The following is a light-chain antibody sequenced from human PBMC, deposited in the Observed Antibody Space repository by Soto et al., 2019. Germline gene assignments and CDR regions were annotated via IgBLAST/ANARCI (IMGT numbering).Light chain of an antibody. Sequence: QSALTQPASVSGSPGQSITISCTGTSSDVGGYNFVSWYQQHPGKAPKLMIYEVNKRPSGVSNRFSGSKSANTASLTISGLQAEDEADYYCSSYTRSNTLVFGGGTKLTVL. CDR2: EVN. CDR1: SSDVGGYNF. J-gene: IGLJ3*02. CDR3: SSYTRSNTLV. V-gene: IGLV2-14*01.